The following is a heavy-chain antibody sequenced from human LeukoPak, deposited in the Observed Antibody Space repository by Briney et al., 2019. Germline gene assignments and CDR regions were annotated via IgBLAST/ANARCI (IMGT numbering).Heavy chain of an antibody. D-gene: IGHD6-19*01. V-gene: IGHV3-21*01. CDR3: AKGVDSSGWGVGY. CDR1: GFTFSSYS. Sequence: GGSLRLSCAASGFTFSSYSMNWVRQAPGKGLEWVSSISSSSSYIYYADSVKGRFTISRDNSKNTLYLQMNSLRAEDTAVYYCAKGVDSSGWGVGYWGQGTLVTVSS. CDR2: ISSSSSYI. J-gene: IGHJ4*02.